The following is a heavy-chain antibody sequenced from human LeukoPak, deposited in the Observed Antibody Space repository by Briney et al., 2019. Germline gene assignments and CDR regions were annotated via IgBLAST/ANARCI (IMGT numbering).Heavy chain of an antibody. J-gene: IGHJ5*02. Sequence: GGSLRLSCAASGFIFSSYGMHWVRQAPGKGLEWVAFIRYDGSNKYYADSVKGRFTISRDNSKNTLYLQMNSLRAEDTAVYYCVKRAAAMYNWFDPWGQGTLVTVSS. D-gene: IGHD2-2*01. CDR3: VKRAAAMYNWFDP. CDR1: GFIFSSYG. V-gene: IGHV3-30*02. CDR2: IRYDGSNK.